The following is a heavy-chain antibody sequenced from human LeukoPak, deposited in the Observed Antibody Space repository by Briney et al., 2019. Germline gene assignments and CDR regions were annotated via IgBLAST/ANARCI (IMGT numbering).Heavy chain of an antibody. CDR3: ARVGYCTNGVCKARGVFDY. D-gene: IGHD2-8*01. V-gene: IGHV3-7*01. CDR1: GFTFSSYW. J-gene: IGHJ4*02. CDR2: IKQDGSEK. Sequence: GGSLRLSCAASGFTFSSYWMSWVRQAPEKGLEWVANIKQDGSEKYYVDSVKGRFTISRDNAKNSLYLQMNSLRAEDTAVYYCARVGYCTNGVCKARGVFDYWGQGTLVTVSS.